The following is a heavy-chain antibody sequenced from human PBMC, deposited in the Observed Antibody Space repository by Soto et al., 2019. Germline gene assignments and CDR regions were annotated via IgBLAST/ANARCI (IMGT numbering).Heavy chain of an antibody. Sequence: GGSLRLSCAASGFTFSSYAMSWVRQAPGKGLEWVSAISGSGGSTYYADSVKGRFTISRDNSKNTLYLQMNSLRAEDTAVYYCAKVGNVEIFGVVYFDYWGQGTLVTVSS. CDR2: ISGSGGST. CDR3: AKVGNVEIFGVVYFDY. J-gene: IGHJ4*02. CDR1: GFTFSSYA. V-gene: IGHV3-23*01. D-gene: IGHD3-3*01.